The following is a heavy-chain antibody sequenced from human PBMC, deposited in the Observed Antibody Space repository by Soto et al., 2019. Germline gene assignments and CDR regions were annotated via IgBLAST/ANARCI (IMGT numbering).Heavy chain of an antibody. D-gene: IGHD3-10*01. V-gene: IGHV4-39*01. J-gene: IGHJ4*02. CDR2: IYYSGST. CDR3: AGILWSEESPFHL. Sequence: QLQLQESGPGLVKPSETLSLICTVSGGSISRSNYYWAWIRQPPGKGLEWISSIYYSGSTYSNPFLKRRHTTSIDTSNNQSSLKLSSMTAADTSVYSCAGILWSEESPFHLWGQGALITVSS. CDR1: GGSISRSNYY.